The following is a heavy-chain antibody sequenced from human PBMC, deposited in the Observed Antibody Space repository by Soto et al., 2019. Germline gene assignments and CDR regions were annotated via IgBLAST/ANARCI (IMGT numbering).Heavy chain of an antibody. CDR2: IIHAFGTT. V-gene: IGHV1-69*01. CDR1: GGTFGIYA. CDR3: AQFPRQTLYGPTRNDRDV. Sequence: QVQLVQSGAAVSKPGSSVKVSCKASGGTFGIYAIGWVRQAPGQGLEWMGGIIHAFGTTKNAQKLQDRMGRTTDEPTNTVYMELRGLRFDDTAVTSCAQFPRQTLYGPTRNDRDVGGQGTTLLVTS. D-gene: IGHD2-2*02. J-gene: IGHJ6*02.